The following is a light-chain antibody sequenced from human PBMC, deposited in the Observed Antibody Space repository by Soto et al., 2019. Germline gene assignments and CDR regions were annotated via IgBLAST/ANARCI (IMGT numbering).Light chain of an antibody. CDR2: SNN. CDR3: ATWDDSLNGAV. J-gene: IGLJ7*01. CDR1: TSNIGSST. Sequence: QSVLTQPPSASGTPGQKVTISCSGSTSNIGSSTVNWYQQLPGTAPKLLIYSNNQRPSGVPDRFSGSKSGTSASLAISGFQSEDEAQYYCATWDDSLNGAVFGGGTQRTVL. V-gene: IGLV1-44*01.